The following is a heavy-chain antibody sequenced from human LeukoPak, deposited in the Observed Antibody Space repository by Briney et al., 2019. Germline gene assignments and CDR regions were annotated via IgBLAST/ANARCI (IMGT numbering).Heavy chain of an antibody. CDR1: GFTFSTYA. J-gene: IGHJ4*02. V-gene: IGHV3-23*01. CDR2: ISGSGGST. CDR3: AKDRRNWGSRVDY. Sequence: QPGGSLRLSCAASGFTFSTYAMSWARPAPGKGLEWVSAISGSGGSTYYADSVKGRFTISRDNSKNTLYLQINSLRAEDTAIYCCAKDRRNWGSRVDYWGQGTLVTVSS. D-gene: IGHD7-27*01.